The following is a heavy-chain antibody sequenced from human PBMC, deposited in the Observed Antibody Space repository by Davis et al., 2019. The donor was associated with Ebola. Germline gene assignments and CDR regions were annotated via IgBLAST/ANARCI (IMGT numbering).Heavy chain of an antibody. CDR3: ARDFYYDSSGYANWFDP. V-gene: IGHV1-3*01. J-gene: IGHJ5*02. CDR2: INAGNGNT. D-gene: IGHD3-22*01. Sequence: ASVKVSCKASGYTFTSYAMHWVRQAPGQRLEWMGWINAGNGNTKYSQKFQGRVTITRDTSASTAYMELSSLRSEDTAVYYCARDFYYDSSGYANWFDPWGQGTLVTVSS. CDR1: GYTFTSYA.